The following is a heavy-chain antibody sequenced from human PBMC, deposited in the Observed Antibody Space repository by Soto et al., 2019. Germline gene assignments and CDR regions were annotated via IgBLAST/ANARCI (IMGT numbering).Heavy chain of an antibody. CDR3: ARDNKYYDFWSGYPDNNWFDP. Sequence: ASVKVSCKASGYTFTSYAMHWVRQAPGQRLEWMGWINAGNGNTKYSQKFQGRVTITRDTSASTAYMELSSLRSEDTAVYYCARDNKYYDFWSGYPDNNWFDPWGQGTLVTVSS. CDR2: INAGNGNT. D-gene: IGHD3-3*01. V-gene: IGHV1-3*01. J-gene: IGHJ5*02. CDR1: GYTFTSYA.